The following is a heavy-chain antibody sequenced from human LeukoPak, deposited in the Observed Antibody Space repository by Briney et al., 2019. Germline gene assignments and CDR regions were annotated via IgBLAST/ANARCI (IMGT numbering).Heavy chain of an antibody. CDR3: ARGGYYGSGNDFRFDP. CDR1: GGSFSGYY. V-gene: IGHV4-34*01. CDR2: INHSGST. D-gene: IGHD3-10*01. Sequence: SETLSLTCAVYGGSFSGYYWSWIRQPPGKGLEWIGEINHSGSTNYKPSLKSRVTISVDTSKSQFSLKLSSVTAADTAVYYCARGGYYGSGNDFRFDPWGQGTLVTVSS. J-gene: IGHJ5*02.